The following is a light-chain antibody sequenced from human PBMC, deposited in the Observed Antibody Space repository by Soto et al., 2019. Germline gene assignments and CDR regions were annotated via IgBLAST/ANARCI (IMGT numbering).Light chain of an antibody. J-gene: IGKJ2*01. CDR1: QSVSSY. Sequence: EIVWTQSPGILYLSPGERATLSCRASQSVSSYLAWYQQKPGQAPRLLIYGASSRSTGIPDRFSDSASGTDFTHTISIMEPDDVAVYYCQQYGVSYTFGQGTKLEIK. CDR3: QQYGVSYT. CDR2: GAS. V-gene: IGKV3-20*01.